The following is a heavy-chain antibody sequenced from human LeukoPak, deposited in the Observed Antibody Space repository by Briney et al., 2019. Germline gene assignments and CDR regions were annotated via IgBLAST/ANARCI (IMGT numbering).Heavy chain of an antibody. Sequence: KASETLSLTCAVSGYSISSGYYWGWIRQPPGKGLEWIGEINHSGSTNYNPSLKSRVTISVDTSKNQFSLKLSSVTAADTAVYYCARTRITIFGVVKFLGGGFDPWGQGTLVTVSS. CDR2: INHSGST. D-gene: IGHD3-3*01. V-gene: IGHV4-38-2*01. CDR3: ARTRITIFGVVKFLGGGFDP. J-gene: IGHJ5*02. CDR1: GYSISSGYY.